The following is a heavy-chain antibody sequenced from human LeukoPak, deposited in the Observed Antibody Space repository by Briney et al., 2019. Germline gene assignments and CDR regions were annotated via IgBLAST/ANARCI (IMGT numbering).Heavy chain of an antibody. D-gene: IGHD2/OR15-2a*01. V-gene: IGHV3-21*01. CDR3: ARDGLSNWFDP. CDR1: GFTFSSYS. J-gene: IGHJ5*02. Sequence: PGGSLRLSCAASGFTFSSYSMNWVRQAPGKGLEWVSSISSSSSYVYYADSVKGRFTISRDNAKNSLYLQMNSLRAEDTAVYYCARDGLSNWFDPWGQGTLVTVSS. CDR2: ISSSSSYV.